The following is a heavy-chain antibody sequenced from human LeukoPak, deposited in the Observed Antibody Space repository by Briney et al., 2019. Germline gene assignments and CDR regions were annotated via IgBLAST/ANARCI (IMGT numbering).Heavy chain of an antibody. Sequence: PGGSLRLSCAASGFTFSSYGMHWVRQAPAKGLEWVAFIRYDGSNKYYADSVKGRFTISRDNSKNTLYLQMNSLRAEDTAVYYCAKDRRTGLAALIVVVVAATPPDYWGQGTLVTVSS. J-gene: IGHJ4*02. CDR1: GFTFSSYG. D-gene: IGHD2-15*01. CDR2: IRYDGSNK. CDR3: AKDRRTGLAALIVVVVAATPPDY. V-gene: IGHV3-30*02.